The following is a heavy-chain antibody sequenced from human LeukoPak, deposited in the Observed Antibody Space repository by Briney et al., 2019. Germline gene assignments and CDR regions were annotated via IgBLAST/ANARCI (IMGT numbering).Heavy chain of an antibody. CDR1: GFTFSNYA. CDR2: ISDTGLTT. J-gene: IGHJ6*03. V-gene: IGHV3-23*01. Sequence: GGSLRLSCAASGFTFSNYAMTWVRQAPGKGLEWVSTISDTGLTTYYADSVKGRFTISRDNSDSTLSLQMSSPRAEDTALYYCATGQFGVLIIGYYYYYLDVWGKGTTVTVSS. D-gene: IGHD3-3*01. CDR3: ATGQFGVLIIGYYYYYLDV.